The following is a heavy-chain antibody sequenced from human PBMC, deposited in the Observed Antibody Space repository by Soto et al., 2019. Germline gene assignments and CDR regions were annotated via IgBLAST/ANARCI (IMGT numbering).Heavy chain of an antibody. CDR2: IWYDGSKK. Sequence: GGSLRLSCAASGFTFKYYGMHWVRQAPGKGLEWVAVIWYDGSKKYYADSVKGRFTISRDDSEKALYLQMNSVRAEDTAVYYCARDGGQWEPIEHWGQGTLVTVSS. CDR3: ARDGGQWEPIEH. CDR1: GFTFKYYG. D-gene: IGHD1-26*01. V-gene: IGHV3-33*01. J-gene: IGHJ4*02.